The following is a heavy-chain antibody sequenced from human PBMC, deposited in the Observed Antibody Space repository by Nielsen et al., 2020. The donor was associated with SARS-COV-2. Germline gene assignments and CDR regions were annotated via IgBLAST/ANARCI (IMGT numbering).Heavy chain of an antibody. V-gene: IGHV3-11*04. D-gene: IGHD6-19*01. CDR1: GFTFSDHY. Sequence: GGSLRLSCAASGFTFSDHYMTWIRPTPGKGLEWISYITNTGAEYYADSVKGRFTISRDNAQSSLYLLMNNLRAEDTAVYYCASSGWLDYWGQGTRVTVSS. CDR2: ITNTGAE. J-gene: IGHJ4*02. CDR3: ASSGWLDY.